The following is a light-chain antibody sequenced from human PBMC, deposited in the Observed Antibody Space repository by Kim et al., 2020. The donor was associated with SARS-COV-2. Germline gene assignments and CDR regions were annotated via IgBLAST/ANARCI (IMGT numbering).Light chain of an antibody. V-gene: IGKV1-27*01. CDR3: QKYNSAPFT. CDR1: QGISNY. Sequence: DIQMTQSPSSLSASVGGRVTITCRASQGISNYLAWYQQKPGKVPQLLIYSASALQPGVPSRFSGSGSGTEFTLTISSLQPEDVGSYYCQKYNSAPFTLGPGTKVDIK. CDR2: SAS. J-gene: IGKJ3*01.